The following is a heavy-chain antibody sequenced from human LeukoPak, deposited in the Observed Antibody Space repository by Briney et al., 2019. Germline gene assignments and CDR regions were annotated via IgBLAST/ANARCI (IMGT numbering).Heavy chain of an antibody. CDR1: GGSFSGSY. Sequence: SETLSLTCAVYGGSFSGSYWSWIRQHPGKGLEWIGEINHSGSTTYNPSLQSRVTISVDTSKNQLSLKLSSVTAADTAVYYCARGSDYYYYGMDVWGQGTTVTVSS. J-gene: IGHJ6*02. V-gene: IGHV4-34*01. CDR3: ARGSDYYYYGMDV. CDR2: INHSGST.